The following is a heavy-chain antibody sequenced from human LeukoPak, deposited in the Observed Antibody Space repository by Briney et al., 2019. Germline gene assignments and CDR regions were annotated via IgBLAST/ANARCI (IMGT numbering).Heavy chain of an antibody. V-gene: IGHV4-39*07. J-gene: IGHJ4*02. CDR3: ARLTGIAVAND. Sequence: PSETLSLTCTVSGGSISSSSYYWGWIRQPPGKGLEWIGSIYYSGSTYYNPSLKSRVTISVDTSKNQFSLKLSSVTAADTAVYYCARLTGIAVANDWGQGTLVTVSS. CDR1: GGSISSSSYY. CDR2: IYYSGST. D-gene: IGHD6-19*01.